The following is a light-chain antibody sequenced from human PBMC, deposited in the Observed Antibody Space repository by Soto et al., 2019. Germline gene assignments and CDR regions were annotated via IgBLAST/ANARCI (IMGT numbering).Light chain of an antibody. J-gene: IGKJ1*01. V-gene: IGKV3-20*01. CDR3: QQYGSSPT. CDR2: GAS. Sequence: EVGLTQSPGTLSLSPGERATLSCRASQSVSSSHLAWYQQKPGQAPRLLIYGASSRATGIPDRFSGSGSGTDFTLTISRLEPEDFAVYYCQQYGSSPTFGQGTKVDI. CDR1: QSVSSSH.